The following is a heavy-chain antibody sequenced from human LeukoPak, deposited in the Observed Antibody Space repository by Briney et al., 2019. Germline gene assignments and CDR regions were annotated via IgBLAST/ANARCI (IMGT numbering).Heavy chain of an antibody. CDR3: ARDVSSGYYSRRKYFDY. D-gene: IGHD3-22*01. J-gene: IGHJ4*02. Sequence: SSSRSYIYYADSVKGRFTISRDNAKNSLYLQMNSLRAEDTAVYYCARDVSSGYYSRRKYFDYWGQGTLVTVSS. V-gene: IGHV3-21*01. CDR2: SSSRSYI.